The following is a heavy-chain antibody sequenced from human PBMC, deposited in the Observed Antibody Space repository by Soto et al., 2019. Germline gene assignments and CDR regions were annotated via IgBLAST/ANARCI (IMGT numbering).Heavy chain of an antibody. Sequence: SVQVSCKTSGGTFSSYAISCVRRPPGQGLEWMGGIIPIFGTANYAQKFQGRVTITAAKSTSTAYMELSSLRYEETAVYYCARFGRELRAFDIWGQGTMVTVSS. CDR1: GGTFSSYA. J-gene: IGHJ3*02. CDR3: ARFGRELRAFDI. CDR2: IIPIFGTA. D-gene: IGHD1-26*01. V-gene: IGHV1-69*06.